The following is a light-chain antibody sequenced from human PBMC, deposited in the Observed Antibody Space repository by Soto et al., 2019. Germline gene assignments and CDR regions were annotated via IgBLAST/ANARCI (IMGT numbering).Light chain of an antibody. Sequence: IQMTQSPSSLSASTGDRVTITCRASQGIRNDLGWYQQKSGKAPKLLIYDVSTLQSGVPSRFSGSGSGTDFTLTISSLQPEDFATYYCLQDHNYPWTFGQGAKVDIK. J-gene: IGKJ1*01. CDR2: DVS. CDR1: QGIRND. CDR3: LQDHNYPWT. V-gene: IGKV1-6*01.